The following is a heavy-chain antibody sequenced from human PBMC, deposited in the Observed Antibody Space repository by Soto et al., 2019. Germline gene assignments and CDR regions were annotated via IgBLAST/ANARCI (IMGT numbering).Heavy chain of an antibody. CDR2: ISYDGSNK. J-gene: IGHJ4*02. CDR3: AKGGIVGSGGWYSWHDY. CDR1: GFTFSSYG. D-gene: IGHD6-19*01. Sequence: QVQLVESGGGVVQPGRSLRLSCAASGFTFSSYGMHWVRQAPGKGLEWVAVISYDGSNKYYADSVKGRFTISRDNSKNTLYLQMNSLRAEDTAVYYCAKGGIVGSGGWYSWHDYWGQGTLVTVSS. V-gene: IGHV3-30*18.